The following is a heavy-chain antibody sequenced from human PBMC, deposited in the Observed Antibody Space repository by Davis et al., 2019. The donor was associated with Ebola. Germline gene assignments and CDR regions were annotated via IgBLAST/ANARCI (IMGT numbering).Heavy chain of an antibody. CDR3: VRHYSTVWYHYDYFDY. V-gene: IGHV3-48*02. CDR2: ISISGRAI. Sequence: GGSLRLSCAASGFIFSDYDMNWVRQAPGKGLEWLAHISISGRAIHYADSVKDRFTISRDYSKNTLYLQMNSLRDEDTAVYYCVRHYSTVWYHYDYFDYWGQGALVTVSS. J-gene: IGHJ4*02. CDR1: GFIFSDYD. D-gene: IGHD6-19*01.